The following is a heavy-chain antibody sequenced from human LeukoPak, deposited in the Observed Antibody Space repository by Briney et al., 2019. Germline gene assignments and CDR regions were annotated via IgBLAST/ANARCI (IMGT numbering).Heavy chain of an antibody. V-gene: IGHV4-34*01. Sequence: PSESLSLTCGVSGGSFSGYCWSWIRQPPGKGLKWIGEINQSGTTNYNPSLKSRVTISVDTSKNQFSLKLSSVAAADTAVYYCARVELSYYGRDVGGQGTTVTVSS. J-gene: IGHJ6*02. CDR3: ARVELSYYGRDV. CDR2: INQSGTT. D-gene: IGHD1-7*01. CDR1: GGSFSGYC.